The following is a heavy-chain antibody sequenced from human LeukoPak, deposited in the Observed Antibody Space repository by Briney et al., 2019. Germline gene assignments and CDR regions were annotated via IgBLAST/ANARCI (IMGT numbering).Heavy chain of an antibody. J-gene: IGHJ4*02. D-gene: IGHD3-9*01. Sequence: SETLSLTCTVSGGSISSYYWGWIRQPPGKGLEWIGSIYYSGSTYYNPSLKSRVTISVDTPKNQFSLKLSSVTAADTAVYYCASQLRYFDWLSGPYYFDYWGQGTLVTVSS. CDR2: IYYSGST. CDR3: ASQLRYFDWLSGPYYFDY. V-gene: IGHV4-39*01. CDR1: GGSISSYY.